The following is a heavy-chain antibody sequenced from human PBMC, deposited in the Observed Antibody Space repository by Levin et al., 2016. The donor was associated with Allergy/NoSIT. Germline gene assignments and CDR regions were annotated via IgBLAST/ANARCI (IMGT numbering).Heavy chain of an antibody. D-gene: IGHD2-2*01. J-gene: IGHJ4*02. CDR3: AKPSFYCSSTGCYFDY. V-gene: IGHV3-30*18. Sequence: GESLKISCAASGFTFSSYGMHWVRQAPGKGLEWVAVISYDGSNKYYADSVKGRFTISRDNSKNTLYLQMNSLRAEDTAVYSCAKPSFYCSSTGCYFDYWGQGTLVTVSS. CDR1: GFTFSSYG. CDR2: ISYDGSNK.